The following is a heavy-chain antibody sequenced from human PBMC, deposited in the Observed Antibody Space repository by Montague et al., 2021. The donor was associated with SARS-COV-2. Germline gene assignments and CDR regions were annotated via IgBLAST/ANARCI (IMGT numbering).Heavy chain of an antibody. Sequence: SETLSLTCTVSGGSISSYYWSWIRQPPGKGLEWIGYIYYSGSTNYNPSLKSRVTISVDTSKNQFSLKLSSVTAADTAVYYCAREVRYYYDSSGPGAFDIWVQGTMVTVSS. J-gene: IGHJ3*02. CDR1: GGSISSYY. CDR2: IYYSGST. CDR3: AREVRYYYDSSGPGAFDI. V-gene: IGHV4-59*01. D-gene: IGHD3-22*01.